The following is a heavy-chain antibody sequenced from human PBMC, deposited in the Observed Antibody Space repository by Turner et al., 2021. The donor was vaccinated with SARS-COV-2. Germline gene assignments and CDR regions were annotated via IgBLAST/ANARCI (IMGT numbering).Heavy chain of an antibody. D-gene: IGHD6-13*01. J-gene: IGHJ4*02. CDR1: GFTFSSYG. CDR3: AREHPPSSWQTYYFDF. Sequence: QVQLVESGGGVVQPGRSLRLSCAASGFTFSSYGMHWVRQAPGKGLGWVAIIWYDGINKYYADCVKGRFTISRDNSKNTLYLQMNSLRAEDTAVYYCAREHPPSSWQTYYFDFWGQGTLVTVSS. CDR2: IWYDGINK. V-gene: IGHV3-33*01.